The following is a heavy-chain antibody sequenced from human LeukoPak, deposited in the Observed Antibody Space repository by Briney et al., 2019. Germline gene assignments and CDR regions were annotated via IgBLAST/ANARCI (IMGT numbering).Heavy chain of an antibody. V-gene: IGHV4-39*07. CDR3: ARVVYGDSSKDFDY. D-gene: IGHD4-17*01. J-gene: IGHJ4*02. CDR2: IYYSGST. Sequence: SETLSLTCTVSGGSISSSNYYWGWIRQPPGKGLEWIGSIYYSGSTYYNPSLKSRVIISTDTSKNQFSLNLNSVTAADTAVYYCARVVYGDSSKDFDYWGQGTLVTVSS. CDR1: GGSISSSNYY.